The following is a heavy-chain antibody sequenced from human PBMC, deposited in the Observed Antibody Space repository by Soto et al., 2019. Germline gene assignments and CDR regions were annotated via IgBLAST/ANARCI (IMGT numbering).Heavy chain of an antibody. J-gene: IGHJ3*02. CDR3: ARVFTMIVVVTPSAFDI. D-gene: IGHD3-22*01. Sequence: LSLTCAVYGGSFSGYYWSWIRQPPGKGLEWIGEINHSGSTNYNPSLKSRVTISVDTSKNQFSLKLSSVTAADTAVYYCARVFTMIVVVTPSAFDIWGQGTMVTVSS. CDR1: GGSFSGYY. V-gene: IGHV4-34*01. CDR2: INHSGST.